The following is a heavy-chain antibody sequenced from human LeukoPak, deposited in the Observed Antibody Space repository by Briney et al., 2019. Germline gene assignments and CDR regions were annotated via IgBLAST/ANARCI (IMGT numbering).Heavy chain of an antibody. V-gene: IGHV3-15*01. J-gene: IGHJ4*02. CDR1: GFSFMNAW. CDR3: TTFYHEYSPY. Sequence: GGSLRLSCAASGFSFMNAWMIWVRQAPGKGLEWVGRIKSNADGGTPDYAAPARGRFTISRDDSKNTLYLQTNSLKTEDTAVYYCTTFYHEYSPYWGRGTLVTVSS. D-gene: IGHD2/OR15-2a*01. CDR2: IKSNADGGTP.